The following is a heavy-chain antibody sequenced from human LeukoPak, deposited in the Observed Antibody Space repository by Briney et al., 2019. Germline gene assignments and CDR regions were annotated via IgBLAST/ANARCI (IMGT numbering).Heavy chain of an antibody. CDR2: ISSSSSYI. V-gene: IGHV3-21*01. Sequence: GGSLRLSCAASGFTFSSYSMNWVRQAPGKGLEWVSSISSSSSYIYYADSVKGRFTISRDNAKNSLYLQMNSLRAEDTAVYYCARGRIVVVPAARVGFDPWGQGTLVTVSS. D-gene: IGHD2-2*01. CDR1: GFTFSSYS. CDR3: ARGRIVVVPAARVGFDP. J-gene: IGHJ5*02.